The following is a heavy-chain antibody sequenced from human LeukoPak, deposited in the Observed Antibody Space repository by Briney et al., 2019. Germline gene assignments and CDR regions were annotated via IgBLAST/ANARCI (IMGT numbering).Heavy chain of an antibody. D-gene: IGHD3-3*01. CDR3: AREVFGVPRYMDV. J-gene: IGHJ6*03. V-gene: IGHV4-59*01. CDR1: GGSISSYY. CDR2: IYYSGST. Sequence: SETLSLTCTVSGGSISSYYWSWIRQPPGKGLEWIGYIYYSGSTNYNPSLKSRVTISVDTSKNQFSLKLSSVTAADTAVYYCAREVFGVPRYMDVWGKGTTVTVSS.